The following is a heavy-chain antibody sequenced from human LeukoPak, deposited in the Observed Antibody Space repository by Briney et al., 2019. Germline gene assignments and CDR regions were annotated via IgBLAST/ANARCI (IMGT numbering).Heavy chain of an antibody. D-gene: IGHD4-23*01. V-gene: IGHV3-43*01. J-gene: IGHJ4*02. CDR2: ITWDASNT. Sequence: GGSLRLSCAASGFTFDDYTLHWVRQVPGKGLEWVSFITWDASNTDYADSVKGRFTVSRDNSKNSLYLQMNSLRTEDTAFYYCAKDNDYGGNSAFDYWGQGTLVTVSS. CDR3: AKDNDYGGNSAFDY. CDR1: GFTFDDYT.